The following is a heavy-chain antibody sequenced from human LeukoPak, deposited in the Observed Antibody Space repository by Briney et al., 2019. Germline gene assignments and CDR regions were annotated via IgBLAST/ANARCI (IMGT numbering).Heavy chain of an antibody. CDR2: IDWDDDK. D-gene: IGHD6-13*01. V-gene: IGHV2-70*11. J-gene: IGHJ4*02. CDR1: GFSLSTSGMC. CDR3: AHVAPRIAAAAFDY. Sequence: SGPTLVNPTQTLTLTCTFSGFSLSTSGMCVSWIRQPPGKALEWLARIDWDDDKYYSTSLKTRLTISKDTSKNQVVLTMTNMDPVDTATYYCAHVAPRIAAAAFDYWGQGTLVTVSS.